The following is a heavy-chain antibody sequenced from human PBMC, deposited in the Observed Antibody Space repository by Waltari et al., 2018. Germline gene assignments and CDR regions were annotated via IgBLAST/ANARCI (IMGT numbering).Heavy chain of an antibody. CDR3: ARDFPEVEGARTQMDL. Sequence: EVQLVESGGGLVQPGGSLRISWAAAGFSFSGYWMTGVRQGPGEGLEWVASINEDGSEKQYVDSVKGRFTISRDNAQNLVHLQMDSLKGEDTAWYFCARDFPEVEGARTQMDLWGQGTLVTVSS. J-gene: IGHJ5*02. D-gene: IGHD3-16*01. CDR1: GFSFSGYW. CDR2: INEDGSEK. V-gene: IGHV3-7*01.